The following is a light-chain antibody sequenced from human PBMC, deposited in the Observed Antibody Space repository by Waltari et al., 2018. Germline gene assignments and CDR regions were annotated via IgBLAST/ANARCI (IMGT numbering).Light chain of an antibody. J-gene: IGLJ2*01. CDR2: DVN. V-gene: IGLV2-14*03. Sequence: QSALTPPASVSGSPGESISIPCTGTSSAVGGYNYVSWYQHHPGKAPKIMIYDVNDRPSGVSNRFSGSKSGNTASLTISGLQAEDEADYYCSSYRRSDIVVFGGGTKLTVL. CDR3: SSYRRSDIVV. CDR1: SSAVGGYNY.